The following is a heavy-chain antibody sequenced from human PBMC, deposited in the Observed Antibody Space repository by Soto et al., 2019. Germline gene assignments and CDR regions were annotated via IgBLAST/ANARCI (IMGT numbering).Heavy chain of an antibody. J-gene: IGHJ4*02. Sequence: QLQLQESGPGLVKPSETLSLTCTVSGDSISTSSYYWVWIRQPPGKGLEWIGTVNYGGTTYYNPSLKSRVTMSVDTSKNQFSLKLSSVTAADTAVNYCEASHSSGWFRGNYWGQGTLVTVSS. CDR3: EASHSSGWFRGNY. V-gene: IGHV4-39*01. CDR2: VNYGGTT. D-gene: IGHD6-19*01. CDR1: GDSISTSSYY.